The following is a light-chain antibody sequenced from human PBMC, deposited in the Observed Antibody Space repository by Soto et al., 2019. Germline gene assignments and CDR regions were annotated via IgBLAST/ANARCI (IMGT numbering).Light chain of an antibody. CDR2: AAS. CDR3: QQRSNWLYT. V-gene: IGKV3-11*01. J-gene: IGKJ2*01. Sequence: EIVLTQSPATLSLSPGERATLSCRASQSVSSYLAWYQQKPGQAPRLLIYAASNRATGIPARFSGSGSGTDFTLTISSLEPEDFEVYYCQQRSNWLYTFGQGTKLEIK. CDR1: QSVSSY.